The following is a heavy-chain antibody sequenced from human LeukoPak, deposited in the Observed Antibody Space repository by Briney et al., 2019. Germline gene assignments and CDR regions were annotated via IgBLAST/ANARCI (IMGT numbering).Heavy chain of an antibody. D-gene: IGHD5-18*01. CDR3: AREEEGGYSYGYEDY. CDR2: INWNGDST. V-gene: IGHV3-20*04. CDR1: GFTFNDYG. Sequence: GGSLRLSCAASGFTFNDYGMSWVRQAPGKGLEWVSGINWNGDSTGYADSVKGRFTISRDNAKKSLYLQMNSLRAEDTAVYYCAREEEGGYSYGYEDYWGQGTLVTVSS. J-gene: IGHJ4*02.